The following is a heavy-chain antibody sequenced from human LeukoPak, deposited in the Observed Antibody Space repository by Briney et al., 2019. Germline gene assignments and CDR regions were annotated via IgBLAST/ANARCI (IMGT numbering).Heavy chain of an antibody. Sequence: GGSLRLSCAASGFTFSTYAMSWVRQAPGKGLEWVSAISRSGRSTHFADSVKGRFTISRDNSKNSLYLQMNSLRTEDTALYYCAKGYSSGWYWGAFDIWGQGTMVTVSS. CDR2: ISRSGRST. CDR1: GFTFSTYA. CDR3: AKGYSSGWYWGAFDI. D-gene: IGHD6-19*01. J-gene: IGHJ3*02. V-gene: IGHV3-23*01.